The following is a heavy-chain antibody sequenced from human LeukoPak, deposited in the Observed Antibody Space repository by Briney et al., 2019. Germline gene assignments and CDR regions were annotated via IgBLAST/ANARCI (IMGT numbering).Heavy chain of an antibody. Sequence: SQTLSLTCTVSGGSISSGAYYWSWIRQHPGKGLEWIGYIYYSGSTYYNPSLKSRVTISVDTSKNQFSLKLSSVTAADTAVYYCARDSGSYGYNYWGQGTLVTVSS. V-gene: IGHV4-31*03. D-gene: IGHD5-18*01. CDR3: ARDSGSYGYNY. CDR1: GGSISSGAYY. J-gene: IGHJ4*02. CDR2: IYYSGST.